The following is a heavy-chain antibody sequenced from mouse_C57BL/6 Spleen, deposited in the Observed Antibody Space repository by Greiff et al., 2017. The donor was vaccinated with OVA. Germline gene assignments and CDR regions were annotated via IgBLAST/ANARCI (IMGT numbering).Heavy chain of an antibody. CDR2: IYPGSGST. J-gene: IGHJ2*01. CDR3: ARLRLPSCDDFDY. Sequence: VQLQQPGAELVKPGASVKMSCKASGYTFTSYWITWVKQRPGQGLEWIGDIYPGSGSTNYNEKFKSKATLTVDTSSSTAYMQLSSLTSEDSAVYYCARLRLPSCDDFDYWGQGTTLTVSS. D-gene: IGHD2-10*02. V-gene: IGHV1-55*01. CDR1: GYTFTSYW.